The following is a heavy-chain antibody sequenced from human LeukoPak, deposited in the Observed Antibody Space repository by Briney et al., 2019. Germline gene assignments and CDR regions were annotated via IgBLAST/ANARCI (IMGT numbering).Heavy chain of an antibody. CDR1: GFTFSSYS. V-gene: IGHV3-48*01. J-gene: IGHJ4*02. CDR3: ARDRGPLDY. CDR2: ISSSSSTI. D-gene: IGHD5-12*01. Sequence: GGSLRLSCAASGFTFSSYSMNWVREAPGKGLEWVSYISSSSSTIYYADSVKGRFTISRDNAKNSLYLQMNSLTAEDTAVYYCARDRGPLDYWGQGTLVTVSS.